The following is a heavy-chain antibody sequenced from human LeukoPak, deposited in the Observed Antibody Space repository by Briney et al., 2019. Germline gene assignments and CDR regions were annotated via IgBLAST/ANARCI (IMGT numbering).Heavy chain of an antibody. Sequence: GRSLRLSCAASGFTFSCYGMHWVRQAPGKGLEWVAVIWYDGSNKYYADSVKGRFTISRDNSKNTLYRQMNSLRAEDTAVYYCARERGWLNDYNWFDPWGQGTLVTVSS. D-gene: IGHD3-22*01. CDR2: IWYDGSNK. J-gene: IGHJ5*02. CDR1: GFTFSCYG. CDR3: ARERGWLNDYNWFDP. V-gene: IGHV3-33*01.